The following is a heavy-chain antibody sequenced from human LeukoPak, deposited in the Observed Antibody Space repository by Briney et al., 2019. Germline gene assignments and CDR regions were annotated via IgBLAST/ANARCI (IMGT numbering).Heavy chain of an antibody. D-gene: IGHD6-13*01. J-gene: IGHJ6*03. V-gene: IGHV1-46*01. CDR3: ARQGSVAAAGSSPGVRYYYYYMDV. CDR2: INPSGGST. Sequence: GASVKVSCTASGYTFTSYYMHWVRQAPGQGLEWMGIINPSGGSTSYAQKFQGRVTMTRDMSTSTVYMELSSLRSEDTAVYYCARQGSVAAAGSSPGVRYYYYYMDVWGKGTTVTVSS. CDR1: GYTFTSYY.